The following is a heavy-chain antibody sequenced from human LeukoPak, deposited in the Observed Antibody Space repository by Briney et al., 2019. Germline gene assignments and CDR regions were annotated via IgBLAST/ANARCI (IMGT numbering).Heavy chain of an antibody. CDR3: ARGNFYGMDV. V-gene: IGHV3-74*03. CDR1: ESTFSKFW. J-gene: IGHJ6*02. CDR2: INRDGSTT. D-gene: IGHD2/OR15-2a*01. Sequence: GGSLRLSCAASESTFSKFWMHWVRQAPGKGLVWVSGINRDGSTTTYADSVKGRFTVSKDNAKNTLYLQMNSLRAEDTAVYYCARGNFYGMDVWGQGTTVTVSS.